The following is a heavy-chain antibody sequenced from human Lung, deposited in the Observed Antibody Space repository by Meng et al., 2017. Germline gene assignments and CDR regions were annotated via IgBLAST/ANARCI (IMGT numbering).Heavy chain of an antibody. CDR2: TYYRSKWYN. D-gene: IGHD6-19*01. J-gene: IGHJ4*02. CDR3: TRSQQWLDS. Sequence: VHLHHSRPGRVNPSQTLSLTCAISGVRVSSNSAAWNWIRQYPSRGLEWLGRTYYRSKWYNGYAVSVRSRITIKPDTYKNQFSLQLNAVTPEDTAEYCCTRSQQWLDSWGQGTLVTVSS. V-gene: IGHV6-1*01. CDR1: GVRVSSNSAA.